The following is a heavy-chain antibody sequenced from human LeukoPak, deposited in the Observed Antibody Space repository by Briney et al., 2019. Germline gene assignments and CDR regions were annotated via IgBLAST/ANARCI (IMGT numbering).Heavy chain of an antibody. CDR3: ARETYCTNTSCPIGDHFDY. CDR1: GFTFRSYS. CDR2: ISSSSRYI. J-gene: IGHJ4*02. D-gene: IGHD2-2*01. V-gene: IGHV3-21*01. Sequence: GGSLRLSCAASGFTFRSYSMNWVRQAPGKGPEWVSSISSSSRYIYYADSVKGRFTISRDNAKNSLYLQMNSLRAEDTAVYYCARETYCTNTSCPIGDHFDYWGQGTLVTVSS.